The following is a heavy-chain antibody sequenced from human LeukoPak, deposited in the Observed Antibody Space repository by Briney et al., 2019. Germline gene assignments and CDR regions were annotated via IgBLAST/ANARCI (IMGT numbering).Heavy chain of an antibody. Sequence: ASVKVSCKASGYTFTSYYMHWVRQAPGPGLEWMGIINPSGGSTSYAQKFQGRVTMTRDTSTSTVYMELSSLRSEDTAVYYCASCSGGSCYPYYYYMDVWGKGTTVTVSS. CDR1: GYTFTSYY. CDR2: INPSGGST. J-gene: IGHJ6*03. CDR3: ASCSGGSCYPYYYYMDV. V-gene: IGHV1-46*03. D-gene: IGHD2-15*01.